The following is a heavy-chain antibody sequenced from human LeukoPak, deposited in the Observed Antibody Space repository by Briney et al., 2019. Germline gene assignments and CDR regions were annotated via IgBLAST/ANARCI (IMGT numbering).Heavy chain of an antibody. V-gene: IGHV4-30-4*01. Sequence: SQTLSLTCTVSGGSISSGDYYWGWIRQPPGKGLEWTGYIYYSGSTYYNPSLKSRVTISVDTSKNQFSLKLSSVTAADTAVYYCATLWSLVDAFDIWGQGTMVTVSS. D-gene: IGHD2-21*01. CDR1: GGSISSGDYY. J-gene: IGHJ3*02. CDR2: IYYSGST. CDR3: ATLWSLVDAFDI.